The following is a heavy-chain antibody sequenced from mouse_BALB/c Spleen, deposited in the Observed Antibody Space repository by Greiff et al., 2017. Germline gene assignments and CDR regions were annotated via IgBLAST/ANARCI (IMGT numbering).Heavy chain of an antibody. CDR2: IDPENGDT. V-gene: IGHV14-4*02. D-gene: IGHD4-1*01. J-gene: IGHJ4*01. CDR3: NDGTGAMDY. Sequence: EVKLQESGAELVRSGASVKLSCTASGFNIKDYYMHWVKQRPEQGLEWIGWIDPENGDTEYAPKFQGKATMTADTSSNTAYLQLSSLTSEDTAVYYCNDGTGAMDYWGQGTSVTVSS. CDR1: GFNIKDYY.